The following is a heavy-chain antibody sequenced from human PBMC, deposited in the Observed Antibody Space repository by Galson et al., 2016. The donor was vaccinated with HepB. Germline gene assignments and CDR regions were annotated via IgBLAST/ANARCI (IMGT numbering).Heavy chain of an antibody. D-gene: IGHD4-17*01. Sequence: LRLSCAASGFTFSNYAMHWVRQAPGKGLEWVAVIWFDGNSEHYVDSVEGRFTISRDNSKNMLFLQMNSLRVEDTALYYCARETDYGDYHFLAFGVWGQGTMVTVSS. V-gene: IGHV3-33*01. CDR1: GFTFSNYA. CDR3: ARETDYGDYHFLAFGV. J-gene: IGHJ3*01. CDR2: IWFDGNSE.